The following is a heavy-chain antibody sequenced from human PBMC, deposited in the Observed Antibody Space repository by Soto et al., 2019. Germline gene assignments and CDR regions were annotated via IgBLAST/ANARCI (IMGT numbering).Heavy chain of an antibody. D-gene: IGHD3-10*01. CDR1: GGSFSGYQ. J-gene: IGHJ6*03. CDR2: INDSGNI. CDR3: ARGLILWFGELSRRGGYYYDMDV. Sequence: QVQLQQWGAGLLKPSETLSLTCAVYGGSFSGYQWTWIRQTPGKGLEWIGEINDSGNINYNPSRKSRVTILVDTAENQIAPKLSSVTAADTAVYYCARGLILWFGELSRRGGYYYDMDVWGKGTTVTVSS. V-gene: IGHV4-34*01.